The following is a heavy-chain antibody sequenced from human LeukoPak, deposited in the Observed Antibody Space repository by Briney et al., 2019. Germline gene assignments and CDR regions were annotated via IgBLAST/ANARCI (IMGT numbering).Heavy chain of an antibody. CDR2: IYYSGST. CDR3: ARDGGIAAAAPLGY. J-gene: IGHJ4*02. CDR1: GGSISSSSYY. V-gene: IGHV4-39*07. D-gene: IGHD6-13*01. Sequence: SETLSLTCAVSGGSISSSSYYWGWIRQPPGKGLEWIGSIYYSGSTYYNPSLKSRVTISVDTSKNQFSLKLSSVTAADTAVYYCARDGGIAAAAPLGYWGQGTLVTVSS.